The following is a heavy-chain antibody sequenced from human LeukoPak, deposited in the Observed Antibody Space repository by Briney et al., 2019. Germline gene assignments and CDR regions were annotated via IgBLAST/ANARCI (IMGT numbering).Heavy chain of an antibody. D-gene: IGHD6-13*01. V-gene: IGHV3-30-3*02. Sequence: GGSLRLSCAASGFTFSNFAMHWVRQTPGKGLEWVALISYDGSSKYNEDSVKGRFTVSRDNSKNTVYLQMNSLRAEDAAVYYCAKPLYSSNWFYFDYWGQGTLVTVSS. CDR1: GFTFSNFA. CDR3: AKPLYSSNWFYFDY. J-gene: IGHJ4*02. CDR2: ISYDGSSK.